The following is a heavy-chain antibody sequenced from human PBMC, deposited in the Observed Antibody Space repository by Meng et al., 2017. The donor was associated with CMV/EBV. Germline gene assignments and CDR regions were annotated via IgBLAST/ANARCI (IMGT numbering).Heavy chain of an antibody. CDR2: ISSSSSYI. D-gene: IGHD1-26*01. V-gene: IGHV3-21*01. CDR1: GFTFSSYS. J-gene: IGHJ6*02. CDR3: ARDDGSGSYYDYYYYGMDV. Sequence: GGSLRLSCAASGFTFSSYSMNWVRQAPGKGLEWVSSISSSSSYIYYADSVKGRFTISRDNAKNSLYLQMNSLRAEDTAVYYCARDDGSGSYYDYYYYGMDVWGQGTTVTVSS.